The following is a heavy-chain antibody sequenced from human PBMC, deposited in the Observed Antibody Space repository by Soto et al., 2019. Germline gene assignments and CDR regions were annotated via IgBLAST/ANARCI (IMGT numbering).Heavy chain of an antibody. CDR1: GFTYSCYA. CDR2: ISGSGGST. V-gene: IGHV3-23*01. Sequence: EVQLLESGGGLVQPGGSLRLSCATSGFTYSCYAMSWVRQAPGKGLEWVSAISGSGGSTYHADSVKGRFTISRDNSKNTLYLQMNSLRAEDTAVYYCAKPVNTALVTGGNFDYWGQGTLVTVSS. CDR3: AKPVNTALVTGGNFDY. D-gene: IGHD5-18*01. J-gene: IGHJ4*02.